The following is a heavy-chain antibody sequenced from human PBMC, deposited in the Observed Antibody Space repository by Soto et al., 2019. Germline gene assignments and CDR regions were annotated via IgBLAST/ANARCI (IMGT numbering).Heavy chain of an antibody. Sequence: GGSLRLSCFASGFSLSDFYMSWIRQAPGKGLEWLSHISSSGNIMSYADSVKGRFTISRDNAKNSLYLQMSSLRAEDTAVYYCARDRGAVAGEYFDYWGQGNLVTVSS. D-gene: IGHD6-19*01. CDR3: ARDRGAVAGEYFDY. CDR2: ISSSGNIM. V-gene: IGHV3-11*01. J-gene: IGHJ4*02. CDR1: GFSLSDFY.